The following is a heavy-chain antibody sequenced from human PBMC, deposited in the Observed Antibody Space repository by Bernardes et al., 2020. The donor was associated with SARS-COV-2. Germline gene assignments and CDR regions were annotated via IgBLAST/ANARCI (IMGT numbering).Heavy chain of an antibody. J-gene: IGHJ6*02. CDR1: GGSISSSDYY. V-gene: IGHV4-39*01. CDR2: IFYSGNT. D-gene: IGHD3-3*01. CDR3: ARQEIHPFGHFYGMDV. Sequence: SETLSLTCTVSGGSISSSDYYWAWIRQPPGKGLEWIGTIFYSGNTYYNPPLKSRLTISVDTSKNQFSLRLSSVTAADTAVYYCARQEIHPFGHFYGMDVWGQGTTVTVSS.